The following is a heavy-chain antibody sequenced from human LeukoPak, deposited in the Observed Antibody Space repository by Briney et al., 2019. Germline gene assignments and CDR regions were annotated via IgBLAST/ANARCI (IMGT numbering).Heavy chain of an antibody. CDR3: AKIGYYDSSGYLGAFDI. D-gene: IGHD3-22*01. CDR1: GFTFYDYA. J-gene: IGHJ3*02. V-gene: IGHV3-9*01. Sequence: GGSLRLSCAASGFTFYDYAMHWVRQAPGKGLEWVSGISWNSGSIGYADSVKGRFTISRDNAKNSLYLQMYSLRAEDTALYYCAKIGYYDSSGYLGAFDIWGQGTMVTVSS. CDR2: ISWNSGSI.